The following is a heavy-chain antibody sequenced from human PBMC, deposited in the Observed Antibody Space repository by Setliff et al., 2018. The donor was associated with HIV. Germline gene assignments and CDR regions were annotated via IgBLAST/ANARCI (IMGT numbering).Heavy chain of an antibody. CDR3: ARAFSGYYFDY. Sequence: VGSLRLSCAASGFTFSSYEMNWVRQAPGKGLEWVSYISSSGGTIYYADSVKGRFTISRDNAKKSLYLQMNSLRADDTAVYYCARAFSGYYFDYWGQGTLVTLSS. V-gene: IGHV3-48*03. CDR2: ISSSGGTI. J-gene: IGHJ4*02. CDR1: GFTFSSYE.